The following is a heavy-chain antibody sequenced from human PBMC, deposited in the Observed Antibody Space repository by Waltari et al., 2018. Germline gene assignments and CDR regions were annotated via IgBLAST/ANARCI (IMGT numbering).Heavy chain of an antibody. D-gene: IGHD3-3*01. CDR2: IWYDGRNK. V-gene: IGHV3-33*01. J-gene: IGHJ4*02. CDR1: GFTFSTYG. CDR3: ARDHTSQLRFLEWLLSLDY. Sequence: QVQLVESGGGVVQPGRSLRLSCAASGFTFSTYGMHWVRQAPGKGLEWVAVIWYDGRNKYYADSVKGRFTISRDNSKNTLYLQMNSLRAEDTAVYYCARDHTSQLRFLEWLLSLDYWGQGTLVTVSS.